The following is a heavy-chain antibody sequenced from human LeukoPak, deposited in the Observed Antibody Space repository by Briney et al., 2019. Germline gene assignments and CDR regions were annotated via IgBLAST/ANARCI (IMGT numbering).Heavy chain of an antibody. J-gene: IGHJ4*02. CDR1: GFTFSSYS. V-gene: IGHV3-21*01. D-gene: IGHD3-22*01. Sequence: KSGGSLRLSCAASGFTFSSYSMNWVRQAPGKGLEWVSSISSSSSYIYYADSVKGRFTISRDNAKNSLYLQMNSLRAEDTAVYYCARDGALGRYYDSSGYYWGQGTLATVSS. CDR3: ARDGALGRYYDSSGYY. CDR2: ISSSSSYI.